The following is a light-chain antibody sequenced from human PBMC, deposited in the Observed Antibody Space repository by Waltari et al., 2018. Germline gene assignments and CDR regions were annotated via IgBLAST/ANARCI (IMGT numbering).Light chain of an antibody. V-gene: IGLV3-19*01. Sequence: SSELTQDPAVSVALGQTVRITCQGDSLRTYYANWYQQRPGQAPLLVIYRKNNRPSGIPDRFSGSRSGNAASLSITGAQAEDEADYYCNSRDTSGDHIVFGGGTKLTVL. J-gene: IGLJ2*01. CDR1: SLRTYY. CDR2: RKN. CDR3: NSRDTSGDHIV.